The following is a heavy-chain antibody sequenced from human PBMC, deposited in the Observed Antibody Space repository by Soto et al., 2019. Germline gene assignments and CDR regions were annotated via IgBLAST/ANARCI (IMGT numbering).Heavy chain of an antibody. CDR3: ARGFARFKY. J-gene: IGHJ4*02. V-gene: IGHV3-48*03. CDR1: GFTFNDFE. Sequence: EVQLLESGGGLVQPGGSLRLSCGVSGFTFNDFEMNWVRQAPGKGLEWLAYIDGSGTTKKYADSVRGRVTIARDNPNNSLLLQMSSLGAADTAIYYCARGFARFKYWGQGTLVSVSS. CDR2: IDGSGTTK.